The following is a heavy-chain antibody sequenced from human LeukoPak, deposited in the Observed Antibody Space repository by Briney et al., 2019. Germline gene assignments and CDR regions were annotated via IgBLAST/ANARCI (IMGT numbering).Heavy chain of an antibody. Sequence: GGSLRLSCAASGFTFSNYGMHWVRQTPGKGLEWVALISSDGSKNIYADSVKGRFTISRDNSKNTVYLQMNSLRAEDTAVYYCARDPRYYDSSEGFDYWGQGTLVTVSS. J-gene: IGHJ4*02. CDR3: ARDPRYYDSSEGFDY. V-gene: IGHV3-30*03. CDR1: GFTFSNYG. D-gene: IGHD3-22*01. CDR2: ISSDGSKN.